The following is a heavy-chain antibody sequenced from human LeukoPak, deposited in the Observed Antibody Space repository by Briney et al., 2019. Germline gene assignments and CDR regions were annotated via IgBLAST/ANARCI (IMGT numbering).Heavy chain of an antibody. CDR3: ARLACTTTRCHSGSSYYFDY. V-gene: IGHV5-51*01. D-gene: IGHD1-26*01. Sequence: GESLKISCQGSGYSFTNYWIAWVRQMTGKDLEWMGIIYICDSETKYSPSFQGQFTISADKYISTAYLQWNSLKASDTTTYYCARLACTTTRCHSGSSYYFDYWGKGTLVTVSS. J-gene: IGHJ4*02. CDR2: IYICDSET. CDR1: GYSFTNYW.